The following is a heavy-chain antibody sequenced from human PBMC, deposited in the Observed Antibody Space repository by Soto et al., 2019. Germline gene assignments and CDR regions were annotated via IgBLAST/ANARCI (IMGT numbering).Heavy chain of an antibody. Sequence: QVQLVESGGGVVQPGGSLRLSCAASGFTFNNYGMHWVRQAPGKGLEWVAVIWNDGSGNYYANSVKGRFTISRDNSKNMLYLQMSSLRVEDTAVYFCARRQISPPTRGAAAARGGMDVWGHGTTVTVSS. V-gene: IGHV3-33*01. J-gene: IGHJ6*02. CDR3: ARRQISPPTRGAAAARGGMDV. CDR1: GFTFNNYG. CDR2: IWNDGSGN. D-gene: IGHD6-13*01.